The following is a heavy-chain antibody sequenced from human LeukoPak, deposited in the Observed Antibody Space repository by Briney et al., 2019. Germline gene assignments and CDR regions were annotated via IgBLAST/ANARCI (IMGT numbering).Heavy chain of an antibody. Sequence: PSETLSLTCTVSGGSISSGCYYCSWLRQPAGKGLEWIGRIYTSGSTNYNPSLKSRVTISVDTSKNQFSLKLSSVTAADTAVYYCARDRSSSFWFDPWGQGTLVTVSS. CDR3: ARDRSSSFWFDP. D-gene: IGHD6-6*01. J-gene: IGHJ5*02. CDR2: IYTSGST. V-gene: IGHV4-61*02. CDR1: GGSISSGCYY.